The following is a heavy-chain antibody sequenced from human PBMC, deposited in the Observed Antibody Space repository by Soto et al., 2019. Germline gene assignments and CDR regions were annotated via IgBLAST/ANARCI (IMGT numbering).Heavy chain of an antibody. D-gene: IGHD6-13*01. CDR2: IYYSGST. CDR3: ARRERAAGTDWWFDP. J-gene: IGHJ5*02. Sequence: QLQLQESGPGLVKPSETLSLTCTVSGGSISSSSFHWGWIRQPPGKGLEWIGSIYYSGSTYYSPSLKIRVTTAVDTSKNQFSLKVSSVTAADTAVYYCARRERAAGTDWWFDPWGQGTLVTVSS. CDR1: GGSISSSSFH. V-gene: IGHV4-39*01.